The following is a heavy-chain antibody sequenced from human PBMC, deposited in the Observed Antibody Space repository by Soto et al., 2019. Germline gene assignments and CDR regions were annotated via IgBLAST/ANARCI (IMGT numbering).Heavy chain of an antibody. Sequence: ASVKVSCKVSGYTLTELSMHWGRQSPGKGLEWMGVFYPEDGETIYAQKFQGRVTMTEDTSTDTAYMELSSLRSEDTAVYYCATAPFVAAAGMGYWGQGTLVTVSS. CDR3: ATAPFVAAAGMGY. CDR2: FYPEDGET. CDR1: GYTLTELS. J-gene: IGHJ4*02. D-gene: IGHD6-13*01. V-gene: IGHV1-24*01.